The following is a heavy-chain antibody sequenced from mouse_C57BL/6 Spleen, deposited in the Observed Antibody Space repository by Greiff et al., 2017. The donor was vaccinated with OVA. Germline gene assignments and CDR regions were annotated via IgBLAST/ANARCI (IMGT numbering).Heavy chain of an antibody. V-gene: IGHV1-69*01. CDR2: IDPSDSYT. CDR1: GYTFTSYW. CDR3: ARGEFYAMDY. J-gene: IGHJ4*01. Sequence: QVQLQQPGAELVMPGASVKLSCKASGYTFTSYWMHWVKQRPGQGLEWIGEIDPSDSYTNYNQKFQGKSTLTVDKSSSTAYMQLSSLTSEESAVYYCARGEFYAMDYWGQGTSVTVSS.